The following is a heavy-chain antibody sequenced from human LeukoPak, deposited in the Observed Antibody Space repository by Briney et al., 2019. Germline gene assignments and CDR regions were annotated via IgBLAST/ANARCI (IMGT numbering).Heavy chain of an antibody. CDR3: ARSNPPGIAVRGFDY. V-gene: IGHV4-59*08. Sequence: SETLSLTCTVSGGSISSYYWSWIRQPPGKGLEWIGYIYYSGSTNYNPSLKSRVTISVDTSKNQFSLKLSSVTAADTAVYYCARSNPPGIAVRGFDYWGQGTLVTVPS. CDR1: GGSISSYY. J-gene: IGHJ4*02. D-gene: IGHD6-19*01. CDR2: IYYSGST.